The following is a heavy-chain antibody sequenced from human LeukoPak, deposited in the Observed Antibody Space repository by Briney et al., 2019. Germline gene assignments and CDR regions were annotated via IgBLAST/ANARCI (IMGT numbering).Heavy chain of an antibody. D-gene: IGHD2-15*01. V-gene: IGHV1-18*01. J-gene: IGHJ4*02. CDR3: ASTVVVSKGSWYFDY. Sequence: GASVKVSCKASGYTFTSYGISWVRQAPGQGLEWMGWISAYNGSTNYAQKLQGRVTMTTDTSTSTAYMELRSLRSDDTAVYYCASTVVVSKGSWYFDYWGQGTLVTVSS. CDR1: GYTFTSYG. CDR2: ISAYNGST.